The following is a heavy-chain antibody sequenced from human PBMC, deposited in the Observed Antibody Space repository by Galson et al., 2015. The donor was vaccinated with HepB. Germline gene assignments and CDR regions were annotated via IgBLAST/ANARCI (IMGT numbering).Heavy chain of an antibody. V-gene: IGHV3-21*01. Sequence: SLRLSCAASGFTFSSYSMNWVRQAPGKGLEWASSISSSSSYIYYADSVKGRFTISRDNAKNSLYLQMNSLRAEDTAVYYCARAVRGVIRFTYYYYGMDVWGQGTTVTVSS. CDR2: ISSSSSYI. CDR3: ARAVRGVIRFTYYYYGMDV. D-gene: IGHD3-10*01. CDR1: GFTFSSYS. J-gene: IGHJ6*02.